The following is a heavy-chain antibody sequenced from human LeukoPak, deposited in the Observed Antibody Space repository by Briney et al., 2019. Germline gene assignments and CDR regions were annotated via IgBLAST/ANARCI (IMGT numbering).Heavy chain of an antibody. V-gene: IGHV3-15*01. D-gene: IGHD3-9*01. CDR3: TTGYFDWLSYYFDY. CDR2: IKSKTDGGTT. J-gene: IGHJ4*02. CDR1: GFTFSNAW. Sequence: PGGSLRLSCAASGFTFSNAWMSWVRQAPGKGLEWVGRIKSKTDGGTTDYAAPVKGRFTISRDDSKNTLYLQMNSLKTEDTAVYYCTTGYFDWLSYYFDYWGQGTLVTVSS.